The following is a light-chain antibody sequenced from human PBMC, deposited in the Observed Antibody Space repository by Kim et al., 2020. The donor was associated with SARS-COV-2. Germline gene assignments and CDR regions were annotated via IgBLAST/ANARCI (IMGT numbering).Light chain of an antibody. CDR3: QVWDSNTDHWV. CDR1: TIGSES. V-gene: IGLV3-21*01. CDR2: YDS. Sequence: APGRTATITCEGDTIGSESVHWYQVRPGQAPVLVIYYDSDRPSGIPERFSGSNSGNPATLTISRVEAGDEADYYCQVWDSNTDHWVFGGGTKLTVL. J-gene: IGLJ2*01.